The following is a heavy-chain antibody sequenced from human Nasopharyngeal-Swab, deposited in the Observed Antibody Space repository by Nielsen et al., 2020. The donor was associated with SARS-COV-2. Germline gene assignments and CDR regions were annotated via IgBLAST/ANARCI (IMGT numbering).Heavy chain of an antibody. CDR1: GGSFSGYY. CDR3: ARGGSSSWYYYYYGMDV. D-gene: IGHD6-13*01. CDR2: LNHTGSP. Sequence: SETLSLTCAVYGGSFSGYYWRWIRQPPGKGLEWIGELNHTGSPNYNPSLKSRVTISVDTSKNQFSLKLSPVTAADTAVYYCARGGSSSWYYYYYGMDVWGQGTTVTVSS. V-gene: IGHV4-34*01. J-gene: IGHJ6*02.